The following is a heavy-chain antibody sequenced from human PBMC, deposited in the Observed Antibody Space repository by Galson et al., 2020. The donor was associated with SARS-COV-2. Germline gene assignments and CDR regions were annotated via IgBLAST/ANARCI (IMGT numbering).Heavy chain of an antibody. CDR1: GFTFSTYS. CDR2: ISSRSDTV. Sequence: GGSLRLSCVASGFTFSTYSMAWVRQAPGTGLEWLSSISSRSDTVYYADSVKGRFTISRDNAKKSLYLQMNSLRAEDTAIYYCVRELRRNWCDPWGQGTPVTVSS. V-gene: IGHV3-48*04. D-gene: IGHD2-15*01. CDR3: VRELRRNWCDP. J-gene: IGHJ5*02.